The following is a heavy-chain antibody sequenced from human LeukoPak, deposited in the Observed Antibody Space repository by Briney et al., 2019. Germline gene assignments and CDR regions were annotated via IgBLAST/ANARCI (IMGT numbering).Heavy chain of an antibody. J-gene: IGHJ6*03. CDR3: ARAGCSSTSCYFYYYYYMDV. D-gene: IGHD2-2*01. CDR1: GFNFVDYA. V-gene: IGHV3-9*01. CDR2: ISYNSGTI. Sequence: GGSLRLSCAASGFNFVDYAMHWVRQVPGKGLEWVSGISYNSGTIVYADSVKGRFTISRDNARNSLFLQMNSLRAEDTAVYYCARAGCSSTSCYFYYYYYMDVWGKGTTVTISS.